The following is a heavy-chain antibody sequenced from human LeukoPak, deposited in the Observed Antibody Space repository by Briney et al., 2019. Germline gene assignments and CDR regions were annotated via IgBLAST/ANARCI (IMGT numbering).Heavy chain of an antibody. J-gene: IGHJ6*03. V-gene: IGHV3-23*01. D-gene: IGHD4-11*01. CDR3: ARGDSNPSYYYYYMDV. CDR1: GFTFSSYA. CDR2: ISGSGGST. Sequence: GGSLRLSCAASGFTFSSYAMSWVRQAPGKGLEWVSAISGSGGSTYYADSVKGRFTISRDNSKNTLYLQMNSLRAEDTALYYCARGDSNPSYYYYYMDVWGKGTTVTVSS.